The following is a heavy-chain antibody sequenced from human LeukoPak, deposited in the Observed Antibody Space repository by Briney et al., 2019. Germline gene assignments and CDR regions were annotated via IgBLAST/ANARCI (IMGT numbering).Heavy chain of an antibody. Sequence: QTGGSLRLSCAASGFTFSSYGMHWVRQAPGKGLEWVAVISYDGSNKYYADSVKGRFTISRDNSKNTLYLQMNSLRAEDTAAYYCAKVAVVIRANDAFDIWGQGTMVTVSS. D-gene: IGHD3-22*01. CDR1: GFTFSSYG. V-gene: IGHV3-30*18. CDR3: AKVAVVIRANDAFDI. J-gene: IGHJ3*02. CDR2: ISYDGSNK.